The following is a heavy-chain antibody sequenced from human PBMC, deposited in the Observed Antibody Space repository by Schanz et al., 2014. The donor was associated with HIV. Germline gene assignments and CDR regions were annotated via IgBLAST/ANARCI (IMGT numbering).Heavy chain of an antibody. CDR1: GFTFGTFS. V-gene: IGHV3-30*18. Sequence: VQLVQSGGGLVKPGGSLRLSCAASGFTFGTFSMNWVRQAPGKGLEWVAVISYDGSNKYYADSVKGRFTISRDNSKNTLYLQMNSLRAEDTAVYYCAKAYCSSTICPPPYYYGMDVWGQGTTVIVSS. CDR2: ISYDGSNK. CDR3: AKAYCSSTICPPPYYYGMDV. D-gene: IGHD2-2*01. J-gene: IGHJ6*02.